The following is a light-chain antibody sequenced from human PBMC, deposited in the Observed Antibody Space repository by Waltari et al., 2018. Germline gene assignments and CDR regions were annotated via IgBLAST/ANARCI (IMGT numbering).Light chain of an antibody. CDR2: GAY. CDR3: HQYGVSTWT. J-gene: IGKJ1*01. V-gene: IGKV3-20*01. CDR1: QNINSNY. Sequence: EIVLTQSPGTLFLSPGERATLSCRASQNINSNYLAWYQQKPGQDPRLISYGAYSRATDIPDSFSGSGSGTDFTLTISRREPEDLAVYYCHQYGVSTWTFGQGTKVEIK.